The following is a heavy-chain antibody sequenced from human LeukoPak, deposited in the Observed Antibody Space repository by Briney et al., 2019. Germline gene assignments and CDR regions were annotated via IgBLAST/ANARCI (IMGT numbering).Heavy chain of an antibody. CDR3: ARHMYYYENTGYDSNPFDY. Sequence: ASVKVSCKAYGDTFSFYALSWVRQVPGQRLEWMGGYIPIFTRTDYAERFQGRVTITTDESSNTAYMELRGLRSDDTAVYYCARHMYYYENTGYDSNPFDYWGQGTLVTVSS. D-gene: IGHD3-22*01. J-gene: IGHJ4*02. V-gene: IGHV1-69*05. CDR1: GDTFSFYA. CDR2: YIPIFTRT.